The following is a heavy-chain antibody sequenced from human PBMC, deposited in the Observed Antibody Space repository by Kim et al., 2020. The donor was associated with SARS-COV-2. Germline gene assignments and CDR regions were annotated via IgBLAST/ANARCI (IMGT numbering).Heavy chain of an antibody. CDR3: AKGVNYYDSSGYQIGY. J-gene: IGHJ4*02. V-gene: IGHV3-43*01. Sequence: GKGRFTSSRDKSKNSLYLQMNSLRTEDTALYYCAKGVNYYDSSGYQIGYWGQGTLVTVSS. D-gene: IGHD3-22*01.